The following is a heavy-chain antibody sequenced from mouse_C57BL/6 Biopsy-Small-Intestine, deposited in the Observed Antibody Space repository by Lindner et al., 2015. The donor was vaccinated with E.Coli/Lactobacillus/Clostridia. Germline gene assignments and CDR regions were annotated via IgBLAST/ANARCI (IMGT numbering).Heavy chain of an antibody. V-gene: IGHV1-54*01. CDR2: IYPRDGST. D-gene: IGHD1-1*01. CDR1: GYAFTNYL. J-gene: IGHJ2*01. Sequence: VQLQESGAELVRPGTSVKVSCKASGYAFTNYLIEWVKQRPGQGLEWIGGIYPRDGSTKYNEKFKGKATLTVDTSSSTAYMELHSLTSEDSAVYFCARDYGSSYGDYFGYWGQGTTLTVSS. CDR3: ARDYGSSYGDYFGY.